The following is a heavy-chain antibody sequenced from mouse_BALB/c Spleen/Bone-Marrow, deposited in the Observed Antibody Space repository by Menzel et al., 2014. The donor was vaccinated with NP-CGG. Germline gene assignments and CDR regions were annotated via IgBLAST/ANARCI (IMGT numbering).Heavy chain of an antibody. CDR3: ARHSYYGSSLFDY. J-gene: IGHJ2*01. D-gene: IGHD1-1*01. V-gene: IGHV1S135*01. Sequence: VQLQQSGPELVKPGASVKVSCKASGYAFTSYNMYWVKQSHGKSLEWIGYIDPYNGGTSYNQKFKSKATLTVDKSSSTAYMHLNSLTSEDSAVYYCARHSYYGSSLFDYWGQGTTLTVSS. CDR1: GYAFTSYN. CDR2: IDPYNGGT.